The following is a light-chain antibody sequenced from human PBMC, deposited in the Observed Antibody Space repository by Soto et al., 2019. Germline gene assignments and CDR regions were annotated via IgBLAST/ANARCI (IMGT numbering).Light chain of an antibody. V-gene: IGKV3-11*01. Sequence: EIVLTPSPATLSLSPGERATLSCRASQSVSSYLAWYQQKPGQAPRLLIYDASNRATGIPARFSGSGSGTDFTLTISSLEPEDFAVYYCQHYGSTPWTFGQGTKVDIK. CDR3: QHYGSTPWT. CDR2: DAS. J-gene: IGKJ1*01. CDR1: QSVSSY.